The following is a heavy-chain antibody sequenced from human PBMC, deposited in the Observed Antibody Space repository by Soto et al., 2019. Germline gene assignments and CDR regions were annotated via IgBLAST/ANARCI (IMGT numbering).Heavy chain of an antibody. CDR1: GFIFSAYS. V-gene: IGHV3-48*01. J-gene: IGHJ4*02. D-gene: IGHD1-1*01. CDR2: ISSESCTR. CDR3: ARRQLAGGMFDY. Sequence: EVQLVESGGGLVQPGGSLRLSCAASGFIFSAYSMNWVRQAPGKGLEWVSYISSESCTRYYAASVKGRCTISRDNAKDSLFLQMNSLGAEDTAVYYCARRQLAGGMFDYWGQGALVTVSS.